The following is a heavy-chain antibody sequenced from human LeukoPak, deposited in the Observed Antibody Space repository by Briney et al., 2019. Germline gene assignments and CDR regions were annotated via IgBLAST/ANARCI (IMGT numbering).Heavy chain of an antibody. V-gene: IGHV4-38-2*02. CDR1: GYSVSSGYY. J-gene: IGHJ5*02. CDR2: IYHSGST. Sequence: PSETLSLTCTASGYSVSSGYYWGWLRQPPGKGLEWIGSIYHSGSTYYNPSLKSRVTISVDTSKNQFSLRLSSVTAADTAVYYCVRDGYSSSWYWFDPWGQGTLVPVSS. D-gene: IGHD6-13*01. CDR3: VRDGYSSSWYWFDP.